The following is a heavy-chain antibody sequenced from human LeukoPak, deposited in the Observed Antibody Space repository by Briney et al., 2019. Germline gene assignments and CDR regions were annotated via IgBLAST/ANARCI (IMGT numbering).Heavy chain of an antibody. CDR3: ATLNSFGHDY. CDR1: GFTFSNFW. V-gene: IGHV3-74*01. Sequence: GGSLRLSCAASGFTFSNFWMHWVRHPPGKGLVWVSRIDTDGRTTTYADSVKGRFTISRDNARNTVYLQINSLRAEDTAVYYCATLNSFGHDYWGQGSLVTVSS. CDR2: IDTDGRTT. J-gene: IGHJ4*02. D-gene: IGHD5-18*01.